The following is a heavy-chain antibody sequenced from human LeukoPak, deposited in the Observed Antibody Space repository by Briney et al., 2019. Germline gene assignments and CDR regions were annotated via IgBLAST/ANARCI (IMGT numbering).Heavy chain of an antibody. CDR3: SRDRGGGDIYFDY. J-gene: IGHJ4*02. CDR1: GFTFSSYG. D-gene: IGHD2-21*02. V-gene: IGHV3-48*03. Sequence: GGSLRLSCAASGFTFSSYGMNWVRQAPGKWPEWISYISRSGATIYYADSVKGRFTISRDNAKNSLYLQMSSLGAEDTAIYYCSRDRGGGDIYFDYWGQGTLVTVSS. CDR2: ISRSGATI.